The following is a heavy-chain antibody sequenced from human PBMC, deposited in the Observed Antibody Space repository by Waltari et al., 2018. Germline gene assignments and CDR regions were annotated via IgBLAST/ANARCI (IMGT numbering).Heavy chain of an antibody. J-gene: IGHJ3*02. CDR1: GSAISGSYY. D-gene: IGHD3-16*01. CDR2: INHRGSV. CDR3: VRDSTYDVSKRAFDI. V-gene: IGHV4-38-2*02. Sequence: QVRLQESGPGLVKPSETLSLRCTVSGSAISGSYYWGWIRQPPGKRLEWIGSINHRGSVLYTPSLQSRVTISVDTSKSQVSLDLTSVIAADTALYWCVRDSTYDVSKRAFDIWGQGTRVTVSS.